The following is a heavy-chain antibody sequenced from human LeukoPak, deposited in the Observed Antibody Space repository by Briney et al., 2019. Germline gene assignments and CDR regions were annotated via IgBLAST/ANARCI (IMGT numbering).Heavy chain of an antibody. Sequence: PGGSLRLSCVASGFTVSSNDMSWVRQAPGKGLEWVSFIYRSGDTDYADYVKGRFTISRDNSKNTLYLKMNSLRVEDTAVYYCAKEAPPPGRGYWGQGTLVTVSS. J-gene: IGHJ4*02. CDR1: GFTVSSND. CDR3: AKEAPPPGRGY. V-gene: IGHV3-53*01. CDR2: IYRSGDT.